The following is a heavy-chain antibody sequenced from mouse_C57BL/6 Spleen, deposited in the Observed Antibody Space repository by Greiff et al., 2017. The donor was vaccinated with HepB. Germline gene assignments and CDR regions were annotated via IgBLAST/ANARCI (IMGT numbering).Heavy chain of an antibody. V-gene: IGHV1-64*01. CDR1: GYTFTSYW. J-gene: IGHJ4*01. D-gene: IGHD2-10*01. CDR3: AISLLGYAMDY. CDR2: IHPNSGST. Sequence: QVQLQQPGAELVKPGASVKLSCKASGYTFTSYWMHWVKQRPGQGLEWIGMIHPNSGSTNYNEKFKSKATLTVDKSSSTAYMQLSSLTSEDSAVYYCAISLLGYAMDYWGQGTSVTVSS.